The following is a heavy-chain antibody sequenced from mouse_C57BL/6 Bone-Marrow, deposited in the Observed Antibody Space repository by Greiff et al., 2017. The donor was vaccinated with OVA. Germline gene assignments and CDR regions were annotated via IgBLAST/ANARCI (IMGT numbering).Heavy chain of an antibody. Sequence: QVQLQQSGPELVKPGASVKISCKASGYAFSSSWMNWVKQRPGKGLEWIGRIYPGDGDTNYNGKFKGKATLTADKSSSTAYMQLSSLTSEDSAVYFCASRGLRRRFYAMDYWGQGTSVTVSS. V-gene: IGHV1-82*01. CDR1: GYAFSSSW. J-gene: IGHJ4*01. D-gene: IGHD2-4*01. CDR3: ASRGLRRRFYAMDY. CDR2: IYPGDGDT.